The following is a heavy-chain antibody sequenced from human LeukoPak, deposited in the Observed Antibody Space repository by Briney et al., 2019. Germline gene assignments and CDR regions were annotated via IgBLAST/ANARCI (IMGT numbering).Heavy chain of an antibody. D-gene: IGHD6-13*01. V-gene: IGHV4-34*01. CDR2: INHSGST. CDR1: GVSFSGYY. CDR3: ARGKRGYSSSWYDY. J-gene: IGHJ4*02. Sequence: PSETLSLTCAVYGVSFSGYYRSWIRQPPGKGLEWIGEINHSGSTNYNPSLKSRVTISVDTSKNQFSLKLSSVTAADTAVYYCARGKRGYSSSWYDYWGQGTLVTVSS.